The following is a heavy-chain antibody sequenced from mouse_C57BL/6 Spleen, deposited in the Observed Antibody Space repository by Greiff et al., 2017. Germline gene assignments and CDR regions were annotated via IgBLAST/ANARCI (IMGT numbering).Heavy chain of an antibody. V-gene: IGHV1-39*01. CDR2: LNPTCGTT. Sequence: EVHLVESGPELVKPGASVKISCKASGYSFTDYNMTWVKQSNGKSLEWIGVLNPTCGTTSYNQKFKGKATLTVDQSSSTAYMQLNSLTSEDSAVYYCAATVVPYAMDYWGQGTSVTVSS. D-gene: IGHD1-1*01. CDR1: GYSFTDYN. J-gene: IGHJ4*01. CDR3: AATVVPYAMDY.